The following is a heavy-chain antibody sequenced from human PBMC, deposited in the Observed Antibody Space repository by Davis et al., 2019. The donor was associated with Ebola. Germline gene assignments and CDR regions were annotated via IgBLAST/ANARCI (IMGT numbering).Heavy chain of an antibody. CDR3: ARERYYYDSSGYYWGFDY. Sequence: ASVKVSCKASGYTFTSYGISWVRQAPGQGLEWMGWISAYNGNTNYAQKFQGRVTMTRDTSTSTVYMELSSLRSEDTAVYYCARERYYYDSSGYYWGFDYWGQGTLVTVSS. D-gene: IGHD3-22*01. CDR1: GYTFTSYG. CDR2: ISAYNGNT. J-gene: IGHJ4*02. V-gene: IGHV1-18*01.